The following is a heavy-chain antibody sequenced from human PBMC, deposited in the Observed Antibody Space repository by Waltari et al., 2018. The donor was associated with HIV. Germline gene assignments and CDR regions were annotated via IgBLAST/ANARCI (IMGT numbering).Heavy chain of an antibody. Sequence: EVQLVESGGGLVQPGGSLRRSCAASGFPFSSYWMSWVRQAPGKGLEWVANIKQDGSEKYYVGSVNGRFTISRDNAENSLYLQMNSLRAEDTAVYYCARGGFYGSGSKVNWGQGTLVTVSS. CDR3: ARGGFYGSGSKVN. CDR2: IKQDGSEK. V-gene: IGHV3-7*04. J-gene: IGHJ4*02. CDR1: GFPFSSYW. D-gene: IGHD3-10*01.